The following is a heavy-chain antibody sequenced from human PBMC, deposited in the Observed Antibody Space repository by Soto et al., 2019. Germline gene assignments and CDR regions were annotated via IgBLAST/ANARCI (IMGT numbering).Heavy chain of an antibody. J-gene: IGHJ4*02. CDR1: GFSLRSSGVG. CDR2: INWADDK. D-gene: IGHD2-21*01. V-gene: IGHV2-5*02. CDR3: VHSGGGDCFDY. Sequence: QITLKESGPTLVKPTQTLTLTCTLSGFSLRSSGVGVGWIRQPPGKALEWLALINWADDKRYSPSLKSRRTSTKXTSIDQVVLTVTNMDPVDTATYYCVHSGGGDCFDYWGQGILVTVSS.